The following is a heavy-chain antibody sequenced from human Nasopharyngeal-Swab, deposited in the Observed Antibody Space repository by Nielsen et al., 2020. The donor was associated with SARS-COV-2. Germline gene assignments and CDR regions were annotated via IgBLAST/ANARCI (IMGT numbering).Heavy chain of an antibody. CDR3: ARDEPSSWSNTYYYYYGMDV. D-gene: IGHD6-13*01. V-gene: IGHV4-4*07. CDR2: IYTSGST. J-gene: IGHJ6*02. Sequence: WIRQPPGKGLEWIGRIYTSGSTNYNPSLKSRVTMSVDTSKNQFSLKLSSVTAADTAVYHCARDEPSSWSNTYYYYYGMDVWGQGTTVTVSS.